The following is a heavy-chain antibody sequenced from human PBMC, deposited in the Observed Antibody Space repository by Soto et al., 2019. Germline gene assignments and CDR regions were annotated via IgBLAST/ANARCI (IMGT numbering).Heavy chain of an antibody. J-gene: IGHJ4*02. V-gene: IGHV1-69*02. CDR3: ATSYGSGYRAFDY. CDR1: GDTFAFHS. CDR2: INPILSMS. Sequence: QVQLVQSGAEVKRPGSSVKVSCKASGDTFAFHSINWVRQAPGLGLEWMGRINPILSMSNYAQRFQGRVTMTADRSTSTAYMVLSSLRSEDTAIYYCATSYGSGYRAFDYWAQGALVPVSS. D-gene: IGHD3-10*01.